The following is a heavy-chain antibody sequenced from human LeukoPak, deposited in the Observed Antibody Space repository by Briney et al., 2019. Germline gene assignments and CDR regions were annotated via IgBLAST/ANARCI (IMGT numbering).Heavy chain of an antibody. CDR1: GYTFTGYY. CDR2: INPNSGGT. Sequence: ASVKVSCKASGYTFTGYYMHWVRQAPRQGLEWMGWINPNSGGTNYAQKFQGWVTMTRDTSISTAYMELSRLRSGDTAVYYCARGAGIAAAGGYFQHWGQGTLVTVSS. D-gene: IGHD6-13*01. V-gene: IGHV1-2*04. CDR3: ARGAGIAAAGGYFQH. J-gene: IGHJ1*01.